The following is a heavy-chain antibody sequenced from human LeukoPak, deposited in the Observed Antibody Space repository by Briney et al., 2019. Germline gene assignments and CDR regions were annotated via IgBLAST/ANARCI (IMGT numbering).Heavy chain of an antibody. J-gene: IGHJ4*02. D-gene: IGHD3-22*01. CDR3: ARVHSSGYEY. Sequence: GGSLRLSCAASGFTFSSYAMSWVRQAPWKGLEWVSVIYSGGSTYYADSVKGRFTISRDNSKNTLYLQMNSLRAEDTAVYYCARVHSSGYEYWGQGTLVTVSS. CDR1: GFTFSSYA. V-gene: IGHV3-53*01. CDR2: IYSGGST.